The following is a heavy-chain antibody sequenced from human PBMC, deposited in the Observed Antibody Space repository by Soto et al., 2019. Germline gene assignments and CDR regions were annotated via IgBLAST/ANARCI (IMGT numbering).Heavy chain of an antibody. CDR1: GGTFSSYA. Sequence: SVKVSCKASGGTFSSYAISWVRQAPGQGLEWMGGIIPIFGTANYAQKFQGRVAITADESTSTAYMELSSLRSEDTAVYYCATPPGRGYRYYDYWGQGTLVTVSS. CDR2: IIPIFGTA. J-gene: IGHJ4*02. D-gene: IGHD3-16*02. V-gene: IGHV1-69*13. CDR3: ATPPGRGYRYYDY.